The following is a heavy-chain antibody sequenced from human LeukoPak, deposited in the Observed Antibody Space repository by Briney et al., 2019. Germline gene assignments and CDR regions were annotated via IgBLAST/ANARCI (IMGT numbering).Heavy chain of an antibody. CDR1: GGSNSRGGYY. D-gene: IGHD5-18*01. CDR2: IYYSGST. J-gene: IGHJ4*02. CDR3: ARARGYSYGYYFDY. V-gene: IGHV4-31*03. Sequence: SHTLSLTCTVSGGSNSRGGYYWTWIRQHPGKVLEWIGYIYYSGSTYYNPSLKSRVTISVDTSKNQFSLKLSSVTAADTAVYYCARARGYSYGYYFDYWGQGTLVTVSS.